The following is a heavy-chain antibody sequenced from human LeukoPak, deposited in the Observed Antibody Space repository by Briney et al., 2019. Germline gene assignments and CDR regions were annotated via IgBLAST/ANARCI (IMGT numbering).Heavy chain of an antibody. D-gene: IGHD2-15*01. J-gene: IGHJ6*03. CDR3: ARLATGYCSGGSCGESYYYYYMDV. Sequence: TSETLSLTCTVSGGSIGSNSYYWGWIRQPPGKGLEWIGGIYYSGNTYYNPSLKSRVTISVDTSKNQFSLKLSSVTAADTAVYYCARLATGYCSGGSCGESYYYYYMDVWGKGTTVTVSS. V-gene: IGHV4-39*01. CDR1: GGSIGSNSYY. CDR2: IYYSGNT.